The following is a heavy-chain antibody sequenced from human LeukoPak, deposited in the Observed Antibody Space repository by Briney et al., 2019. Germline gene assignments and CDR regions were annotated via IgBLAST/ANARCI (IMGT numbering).Heavy chain of an antibody. Sequence: ASVKVSCKASGYTCTGYYMHWVRQAPGQGLEWMGWINPNSGGTNYAQKFQGRVTMTRDTSISTAYMELSRLRSDDTAVYYCARWGLGYHYDSSGYPELGYWGQGTLVTVSS. CDR2: INPNSGGT. J-gene: IGHJ4*02. D-gene: IGHD3-22*01. V-gene: IGHV1-2*02. CDR1: GYTCTGYY. CDR3: ARWGLGYHYDSSGYPELGY.